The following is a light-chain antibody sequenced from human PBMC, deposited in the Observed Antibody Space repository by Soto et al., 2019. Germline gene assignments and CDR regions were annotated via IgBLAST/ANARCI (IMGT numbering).Light chain of an antibody. Sequence: DIQMTQSPSSLSASVGDRVTITCRPSQSISSYLNWYQQKPGKAPKLLIYAAPSLQSGVPSRFSGSGSGTDFTLTISSLQPEDFATYDGQKSYSTPQTFGQGTKVDIK. J-gene: IGKJ1*01. CDR1: QSISSY. CDR2: AAP. CDR3: QKSYSTPQT. V-gene: IGKV1-39*01.